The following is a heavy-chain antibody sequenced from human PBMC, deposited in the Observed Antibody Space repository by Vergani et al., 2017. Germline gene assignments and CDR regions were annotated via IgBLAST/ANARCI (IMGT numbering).Heavy chain of an antibody. V-gene: IGHV3-30*03. Sequence: QVHLVESGGGVVQPGRSLRLSCVVSGFTSSYYGMHWVRQAPGKGLKWVAVISYDGTQQYYADSVKGRFTISRDNSKSTLYLQMHSLRTKDTAVYYCATKSCGTPGCQIGYFREWGQGTLVTVSS. CDR2: ISYDGTQQ. D-gene: IGHD1-1*01. CDR3: ATKSCGTPGCQIGYFRE. J-gene: IGHJ1*01. CDR1: GFTSSYYG.